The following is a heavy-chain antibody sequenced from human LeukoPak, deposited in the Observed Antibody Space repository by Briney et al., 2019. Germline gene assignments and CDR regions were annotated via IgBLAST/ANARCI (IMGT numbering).Heavy chain of an antibody. J-gene: IGHJ3*01. CDR3: SRGGFAHAFDL. Sequence: TGGSLRLSCAASGFTFSDYWIHWVRQAPEKGLVWVSRINNDGSDTIYADSVKGRFTISRDNAKNTLYLQMNSLTAEDTAVYYCSRGGFAHAFDLWGQGTMVTVSS. V-gene: IGHV3-74*01. CDR2: INNDGSDT. CDR1: GFTFSDYW.